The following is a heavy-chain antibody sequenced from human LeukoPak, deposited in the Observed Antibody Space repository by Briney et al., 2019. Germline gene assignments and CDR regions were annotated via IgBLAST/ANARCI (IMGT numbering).Heavy chain of an antibody. Sequence: GGSLRLSCAASGFTFSDYYMSWIRQAPGKGLEWVSYISSSGSTIYYADSVKGRFTISRDNAKNSLYLQMNSLRAEDTAVYYCARDRPSGYDHFDYWGQGTPVTVSS. CDR3: ARDRPSGYDHFDY. CDR1: GFTFSDYY. CDR2: ISSSGSTI. V-gene: IGHV3-11*01. D-gene: IGHD5-12*01. J-gene: IGHJ4*02.